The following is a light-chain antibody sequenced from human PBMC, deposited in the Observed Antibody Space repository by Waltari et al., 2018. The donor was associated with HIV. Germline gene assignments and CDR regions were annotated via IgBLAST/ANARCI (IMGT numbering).Light chain of an antibody. Sequence: IQMTQSPSILSASVGDRVTITCRASQNVESWLAWYQQRPGRAPKLLIYKASTLEYGVPARFTGSGSGTNFTLTINSLQPDDFATYYYQQYNSDFYTFGLGTRLDLK. V-gene: IGKV1-5*03. J-gene: IGKJ2*01. CDR3: QQYNSDFYT. CDR2: KAS. CDR1: QNVESW.